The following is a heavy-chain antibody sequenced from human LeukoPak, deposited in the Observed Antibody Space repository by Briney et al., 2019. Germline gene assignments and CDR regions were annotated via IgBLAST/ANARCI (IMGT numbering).Heavy chain of an antibody. CDR1: GFTFSHFS. J-gene: IGHJ4*02. Sequence: PGGSLRLSCAASGFTFSHFSMHWVRQAPGKGLECVAYINDNSDTIFYADSVKGRFTISRDSAKNSLYLQMNSLRAEDTAVYYCAKDAYYYVSSGYCNYWGQGTLVTVSS. V-gene: IGHV3-48*04. CDR2: INDNSDTI. D-gene: IGHD3-22*01. CDR3: AKDAYYYVSSGYCNY.